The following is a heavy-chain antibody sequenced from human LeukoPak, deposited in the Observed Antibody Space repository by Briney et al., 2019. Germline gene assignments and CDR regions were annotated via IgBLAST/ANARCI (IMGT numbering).Heavy chain of an antibody. Sequence: GGSLRLSCAASGLTFSSYWMTWVRQAPGKGLEWVANIKHNGDELNYVDSVEDRFTISRDNAKNSLYLHMTSLRAEDTAVYYCARELRTFDSWGQGTLVTVSS. V-gene: IGHV3-7*01. D-gene: IGHD3-16*01. CDR3: ARELRTFDS. CDR1: GLTFSSYW. J-gene: IGHJ4*02. CDR2: IKHNGDEL.